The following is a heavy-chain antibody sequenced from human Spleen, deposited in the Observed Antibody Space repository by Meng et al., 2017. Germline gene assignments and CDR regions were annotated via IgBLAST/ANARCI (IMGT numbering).Heavy chain of an antibody. Sequence: QVQVVQSGAEVKKPGASVRVSCKASGYTFTSYNIHWVRHAPGQGLEWLGRINPNSGGTDYAQKFQGRVTMTRDTSISTAYMDLRSLRSDDTAVYYCARPKSSRLADFDYWGQGTLVTVSS. CDR3: ARPKSSRLADFDY. V-gene: IGHV1-2*06. CDR1: GYTFTSYN. J-gene: IGHJ4*02. D-gene: IGHD3-9*01. CDR2: INPNSGGT.